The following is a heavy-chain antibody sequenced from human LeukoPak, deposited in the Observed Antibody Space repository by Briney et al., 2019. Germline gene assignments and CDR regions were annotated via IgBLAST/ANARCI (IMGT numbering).Heavy chain of an antibody. Sequence: SETLTLTCTVSGASVRSDHWNWIRQPPGKGREWIAYMHGSGSPNYNPSLASRLTLSVDATEHLLSLKLTSVTAADTAVYFCARDLSVNAFDIWGQGTLVTVSS. CDR2: MHGSGSP. CDR3: ARDLSVNAFDI. D-gene: IGHD2/OR15-2a*01. CDR1: GASVRSDH. J-gene: IGHJ3*02. V-gene: IGHV4-59*02.